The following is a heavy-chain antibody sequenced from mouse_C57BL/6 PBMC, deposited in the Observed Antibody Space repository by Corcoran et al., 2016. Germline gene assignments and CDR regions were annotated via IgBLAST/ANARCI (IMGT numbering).Heavy chain of an antibody. J-gene: IGHJ2*01. D-gene: IGHD1-1*01. CDR2: IYPGSGNT. Sequence: QGHLKQSGTELVRPGASVKLSCKASGYTFTDYYINWVRQSPGQGLEWIARIYPGSGNTYYNEKFKGKATLTAEKSSSTAYMQLSSLTSEDSAVYFWARGGIFITTVVAPFDYWGQGTTLTVSS. V-gene: IGHV1-76*01. CDR3: ARGGIFITTVVAPFDY. CDR1: GYTFTDYY.